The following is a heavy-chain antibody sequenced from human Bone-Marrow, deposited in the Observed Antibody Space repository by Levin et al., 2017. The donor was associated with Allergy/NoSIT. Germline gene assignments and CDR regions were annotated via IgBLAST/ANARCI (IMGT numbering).Heavy chain of an antibody. J-gene: IGHJ4*02. Sequence: SETLSLTCTVSGGSVSSGSYYWSWIRQPPGKGLEWIGNFYRGGSTNYNPSLKSRVTISVDTSKNQFSLKLTSVTAADTAGYYCARVVPAALSGDDYWGQGILVTVSS. CDR2: FYRGGST. CDR3: ARVVPAALSGDDY. V-gene: IGHV4-61*01. CDR1: GGSVSSGSYY. D-gene: IGHD2-2*01.